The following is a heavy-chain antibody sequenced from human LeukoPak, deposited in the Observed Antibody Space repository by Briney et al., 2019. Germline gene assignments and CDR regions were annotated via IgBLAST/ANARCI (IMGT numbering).Heavy chain of an antibody. CDR1: GGSFSSGGYS. Sequence: PSETLSLTCAVSGGSFSSGGYSWSRIRQPPGKGLEWIGYIYHSGSTYYNPSLKSRVTISVDRSKNQFSLKLSSVTAADTAVYYCARGNSRYYYYGMDVWGKGTMVTVSS. D-gene: IGHD1-7*01. CDR3: ARGNSRYYYYGMDV. V-gene: IGHV4-30-2*01. J-gene: IGHJ6*04. CDR2: IYHSGST.